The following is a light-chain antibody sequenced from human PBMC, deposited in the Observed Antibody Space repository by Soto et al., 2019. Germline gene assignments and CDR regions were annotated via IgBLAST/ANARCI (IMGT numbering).Light chain of an antibody. CDR2: DVH. Sequence: QSVLTQPASVSGSPGQSITISCTGARPDVDGHDYVSWDQQHPGQARKLMIFDVHHRPSGVSSRFSGSKSGDTTSLTISGLQAEDFGDYYCRSSTASAPFYVFGTGTKLTVL. CDR3: RSSTASAPFYV. V-gene: IGLV2-14*03. J-gene: IGLJ1*01. CDR1: RPDVDGHDY.